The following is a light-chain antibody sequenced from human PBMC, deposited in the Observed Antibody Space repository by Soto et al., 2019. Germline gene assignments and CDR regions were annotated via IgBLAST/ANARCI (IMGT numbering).Light chain of an antibody. CDR3: QQYGSSPTWT. V-gene: IGKV3-20*01. CDR2: GAS. Sequence: EIVLTQSPGTLSLSPGERATLSCRASQSVSNNYLAWYQQKPGQAPRLLFYGASTRATGIPDRFSGSGSGTDFTLTISRLEPDDSAVYYCQQYGSSPTWTFGQGTKVDIK. J-gene: IGKJ1*01. CDR1: QSVSNNY.